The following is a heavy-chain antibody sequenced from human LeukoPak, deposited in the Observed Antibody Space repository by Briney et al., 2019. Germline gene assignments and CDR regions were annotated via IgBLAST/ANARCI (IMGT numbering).Heavy chain of an antibody. Sequence: GGSLRLSCAASGFTFSSYSMNWVRQAPGKGLEWVSSISSSSSYTNYADSVKGRFTISRDNAKNSLYLQMNSLRAEDTAVYYCAKLSYYASTPRLKPDFDYWGQGTLVTVSS. J-gene: IGHJ4*02. CDR3: AKLSYYASTPRLKPDFDY. CDR2: ISSSSSYT. D-gene: IGHD3-10*01. V-gene: IGHV3-21*01. CDR1: GFTFSSYS.